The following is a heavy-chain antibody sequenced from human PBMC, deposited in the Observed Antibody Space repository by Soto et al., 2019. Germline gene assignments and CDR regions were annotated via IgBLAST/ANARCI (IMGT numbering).Heavy chain of an antibody. J-gene: IGHJ6*02. V-gene: IGHV1-8*01. CDR3: ARGWSYDFRSSRTYVMDF. Sequence: WKTAGYAKSVYHVSWLSKDPKKLLEWMGWMNPNSGNTGYAQKFQGRVTMTRNTSISTAYMELSSLRSEDTAVYYCARGWSYDFRSSRTYVMDFLGQGTTVP. D-gene: IGHD3-3*01. CDR1: GYAKSVYH. CDR2: MNPNSGNT.